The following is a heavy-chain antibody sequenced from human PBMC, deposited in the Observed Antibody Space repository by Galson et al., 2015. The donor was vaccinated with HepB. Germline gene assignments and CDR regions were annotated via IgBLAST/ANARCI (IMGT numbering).Heavy chain of an antibody. CDR2: IYYSGST. V-gene: IGHV4-59*11. Sequence: ETLSLTCTVSGGSISSHYWSWIRQPPGKGLEWIGYIYYSGSTNYNPSLKSRVTISVDTSKNQFSLKLSSVTAADTAVYYCARDDGALVSWGQGTMVTVSS. CDR3: ARDDGALVS. D-gene: IGHD6-13*01. CDR1: GGSISSHY. J-gene: IGHJ3*01.